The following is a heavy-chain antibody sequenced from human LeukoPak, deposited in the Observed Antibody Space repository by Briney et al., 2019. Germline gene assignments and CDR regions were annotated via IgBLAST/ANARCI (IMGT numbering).Heavy chain of an antibody. CDR2: VYTSGST. D-gene: IGHD2-8*02. J-gene: IGHJ3*02. CDR3: ARTGGYPRTNGAFDI. CDR1: GGSISSYY. V-gene: IGHV4-4*07. Sequence: SETLSLTCTVSGGSISSYYWSWIRQPAGKGLEWIGRVYTSGSTDYNPSLKSRVTISVDTSKNQFSLKLSSVTAADPAVYYCARTGGYPRTNGAFDIWGQGTMVTVSS.